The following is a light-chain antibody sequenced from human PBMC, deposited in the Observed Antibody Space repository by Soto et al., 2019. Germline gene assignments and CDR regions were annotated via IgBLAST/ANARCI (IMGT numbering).Light chain of an antibody. CDR3: QQRSDWPIT. V-gene: IGKV3-11*01. CDR1: QSVSGY. CDR2: DAF. J-gene: IGKJ5*01. Sequence: EIVLTHSPGTLSLSPGDRATLSCWASQSVSGYLAWYQQKLGQPPRLLIYDAFNRAAGIPARFSGSGSGTDFTLTISSLEPEDFAIYYCQQRSDWPITFGQGTRLEIK.